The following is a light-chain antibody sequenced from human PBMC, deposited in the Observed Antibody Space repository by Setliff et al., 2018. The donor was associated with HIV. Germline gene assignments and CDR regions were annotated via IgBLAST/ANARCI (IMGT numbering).Light chain of an antibody. V-gene: IGLV1-44*01. CDR2: TNY. J-gene: IGLJ1*01. CDR3: AAWDASLIRYV. CDR1: NSNIGSNA. Sequence: QSVLTQPPSVSGTPGQRVTISCSGTNSNIGSNAVNWYQQLPGTAPKLLIYTNYQRPSGVPDRFSGSKSGTSASLAISGLQSEDEADYYCAAWDASLIRYVFGTGTKVTVL.